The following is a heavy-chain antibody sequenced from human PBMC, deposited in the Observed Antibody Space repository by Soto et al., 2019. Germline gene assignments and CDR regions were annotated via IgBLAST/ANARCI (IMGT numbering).Heavy chain of an antibody. CDR2: IYVTGAV. CDR1: GAALNSGNYY. J-gene: IGHJ5*02. V-gene: IGHV4-31*03. Sequence: SETLSLTCIVSGAALNSGNYYWSWIRQVPGKGLEWIGHIYVTGAVDYNPSLRDRITISQDTSERQFSLNLRLVTAADTAVYYCERIRIATNKYKWFDPWGQGTLVTVYS. CDR3: ERIRIATNKYKWFDP. D-gene: IGHD2-21*01.